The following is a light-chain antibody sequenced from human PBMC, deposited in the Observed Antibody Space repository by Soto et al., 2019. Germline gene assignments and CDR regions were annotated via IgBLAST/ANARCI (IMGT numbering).Light chain of an antibody. CDR1: NSDVGAYKY. Sequence: QSALTQPASVSGSPGQSITISCTGTNSDVGAYKYVSWYQQHPDKAPKLIIYVVSNRPSGVSNRFSGSKSGNTASLTISGLQAEDEADYYCGSYTSSDTPYVFGTGTKLTVL. CDR2: VVS. J-gene: IGLJ1*01. V-gene: IGLV2-14*01. CDR3: GSYTSSDTPYV.